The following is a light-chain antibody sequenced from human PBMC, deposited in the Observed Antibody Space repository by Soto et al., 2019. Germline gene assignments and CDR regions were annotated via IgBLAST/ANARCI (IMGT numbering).Light chain of an antibody. CDR3: QQSYSTVT. CDR1: QSVSSY. V-gene: IGKV3-11*01. CDR2: DAS. J-gene: IGKJ3*01. Sequence: EIVLTQSPATLSLSPGERATLSCRASQSVSSYLAWYQQKPGQAPRLLIYDASSLQSGVPSRFSGSGSGTDFTLTISSLQPEDFATYYCQQSYSTVTFGPGTKVDIK.